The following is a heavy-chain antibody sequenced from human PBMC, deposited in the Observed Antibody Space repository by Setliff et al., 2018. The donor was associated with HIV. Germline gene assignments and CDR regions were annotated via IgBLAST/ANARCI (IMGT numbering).Heavy chain of an antibody. D-gene: IGHD3-10*01. CDR2: IHTSGNT. J-gene: IGHJ4*02. CDR1: GGSISSGDHY. Sequence: SETLSLTCTVSGGSISSGDHYWTWIRQPAGKGLQWIGRIHTSGNTNYNPSLKNRVTISVDTSKKQFSLKLSSVTAADTAVYHCARGSRNYYGSGALDYWGQGTLVTVSS. CDR3: ARGSRNYYGSGALDY. V-gene: IGHV4-61*02.